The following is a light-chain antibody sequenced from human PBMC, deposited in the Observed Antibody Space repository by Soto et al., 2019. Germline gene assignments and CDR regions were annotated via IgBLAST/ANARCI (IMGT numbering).Light chain of an antibody. Sequence: QSVLTQPPSVSGAPGQRVTISCTGSSSNIGAGYDVHWYLHLPGTAPKLLIFGNSHRPSGVPDRFSASKPGTSASLAITGLQAEDEADYYCQSYDNTLSGVVFGGGTKVTVL. CDR3: QSYDNTLSGVV. CDR2: GNS. J-gene: IGLJ2*01. CDR1: SSNIGAGYD. V-gene: IGLV1-40*01.